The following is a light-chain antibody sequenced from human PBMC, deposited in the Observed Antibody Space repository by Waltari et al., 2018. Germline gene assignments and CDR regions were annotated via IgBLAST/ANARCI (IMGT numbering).Light chain of an antibody. J-gene: IGKJ1*01. CDR3: MQARQTPRT. Sequence: EVVLTQSPGTLSLSPGEKATLSCRASQSVSSASLVWYQQKPGQAPRLLIYGASNRATGIPDRFSGSGSGTDFTLKISRVEAEDVGVYYCMQARQTPRTFGQGTKVDLK. V-gene: IGKV3-20*01. CDR2: GAS. CDR1: QSVSSAS.